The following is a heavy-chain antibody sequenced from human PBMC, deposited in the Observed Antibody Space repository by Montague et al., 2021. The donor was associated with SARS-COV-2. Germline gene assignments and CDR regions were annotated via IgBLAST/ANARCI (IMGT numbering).Heavy chain of an antibody. V-gene: IGHV3-7*03. CDR1: GFTLSSHW. Sequence: SLRLSFAASGFTLSSHWMSWVRQAPGKGLEWVANIEPDGRNGYYVDAMGGRFTISRDNARSSLYLQLNNLRAEDTAVYYCVRDRRGGMGSDYWGQGTLVTVSS. CDR2: IEPDGRNG. J-gene: IGHJ4*02. CDR3: VRDRRGGMGSDY. D-gene: IGHD2-15*01.